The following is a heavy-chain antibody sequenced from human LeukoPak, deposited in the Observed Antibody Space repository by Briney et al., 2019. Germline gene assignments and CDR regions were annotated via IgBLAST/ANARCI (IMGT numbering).Heavy chain of an antibody. Sequence: GGSLRLSCAASGFTFDDYAVHWVRQAPGKGLEWVSGISWNSGSIGYADSVKGRFTISRDNAKNSLYLQMNSLRAEDTALYYCAKGGGPDYYGSGSYSAVSVFFDYWGQGTLVTVSS. CDR2: ISWNSGSI. J-gene: IGHJ4*02. CDR3: AKGGGPDYYGSGSYSAVSVFFDY. D-gene: IGHD3-10*01. V-gene: IGHV3-9*01. CDR1: GFTFDDYA.